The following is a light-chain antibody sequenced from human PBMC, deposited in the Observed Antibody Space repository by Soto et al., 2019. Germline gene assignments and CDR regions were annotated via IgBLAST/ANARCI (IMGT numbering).Light chain of an antibody. Sequence: ETVMTQSPATLSVSPGERATLSCRASQSVSSKLAWYQQKPGQAPRLLIYGASTRATGIPARFSGSGSGTEFTLTISSLQSEDFAVYYCQQRAKWPSTFGPGTKVE. CDR3: QQRAKWPST. J-gene: IGKJ2*02. V-gene: IGKV3-15*01. CDR1: QSVSSK. CDR2: GAS.